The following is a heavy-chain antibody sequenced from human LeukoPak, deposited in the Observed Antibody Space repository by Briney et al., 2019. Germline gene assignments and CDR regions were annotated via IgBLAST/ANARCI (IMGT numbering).Heavy chain of an antibody. CDR1: GFTFSIHG. J-gene: IGHJ3*02. D-gene: IGHD6-13*01. V-gene: IGHV4-30-4*08. CDR3: ARDGPGIAAAGFSDAFDI. Sequence: LRLSCAASGFTFSIHGMNWVRQPPGKGLEWIGYIYYSGSTYYNPSLKSRVTISVDTSKNQFSLKLSSVTAADTAVYYCARDGPGIAAAGFSDAFDIWGQGTMVTVSS. CDR2: IYYSGST.